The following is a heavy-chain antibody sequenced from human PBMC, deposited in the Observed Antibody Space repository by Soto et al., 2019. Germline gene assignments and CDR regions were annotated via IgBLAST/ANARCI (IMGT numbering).Heavy chain of an antibody. D-gene: IGHD2-8*01. V-gene: IGHV6-1*01. CDR1: GDSVSTNTAT. Sequence: QVQLQQSGPGLVKPSQTLSLTCDISGDSVSTNTATWNWIRQSPSSGLEWLGRTYYRSKWYNDYAVSVKSRITISPDISNNQVSLHLNSVPPDDTAVYYCVRLIGNSWLDSWGQGTLVTVSS. CDR3: VRLIGNSWLDS. J-gene: IGHJ5*01. CDR2: TYYRSKWYN.